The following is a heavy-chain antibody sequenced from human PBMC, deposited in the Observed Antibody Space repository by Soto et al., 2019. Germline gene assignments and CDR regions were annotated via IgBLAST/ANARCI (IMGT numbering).Heavy chain of an antibody. CDR3: ARGRDAYNYYFDY. J-gene: IGHJ4*02. V-gene: IGHV3-7*04. Sequence: GSLRLSCAASGFTFSNYYMTWVRQAPGKGLEWVANIKQDGSEKYYVDSVKGRFTISRDNAKNSLFLQMNSLRAEDTAVYYCARGRDAYNYYFDYWGQGTLVTVSS. CDR2: IKQDGSEK. D-gene: IGHD1-1*01. CDR1: GFTFSNYY.